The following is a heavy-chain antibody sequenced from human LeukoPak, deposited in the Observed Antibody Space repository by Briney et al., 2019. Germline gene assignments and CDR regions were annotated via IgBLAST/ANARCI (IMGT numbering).Heavy chain of an antibody. CDR3: AELGITMIGGV. CDR1: GLTFSSYA. J-gene: IGHJ6*04. CDR2: ISYHGSNE. V-gene: IGHV3-30*04. Sequence: PGGSLRLSCAASGLTFSSYAMHWVRQAPGKGLEWVAVISYHGSNEYYVDSVKGRFTISRDNSKNTLYLQMNSLRAEDTAVYYCAELGITMIGGVWGKGTTVTISS. D-gene: IGHD3-10*02.